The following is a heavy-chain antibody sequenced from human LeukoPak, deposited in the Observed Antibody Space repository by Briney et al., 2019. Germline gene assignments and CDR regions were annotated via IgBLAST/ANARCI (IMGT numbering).Heavy chain of an antibody. CDR1: GFTFDDYA. V-gene: IGHV3-9*01. Sequence: GRSLRLSCAASGFTFDDYAMHWVRQAPGKGLEWVSGISWNSGSIGYADSVKGRFTISRDNAKNSLYLQMNSLRAEDTALYYCAKGPTSSSGYYFDYWRQGTLVTVSS. J-gene: IGHJ4*02. D-gene: IGHD6-13*01. CDR2: ISWNSGSI. CDR3: AKGPTSSSGYYFDY.